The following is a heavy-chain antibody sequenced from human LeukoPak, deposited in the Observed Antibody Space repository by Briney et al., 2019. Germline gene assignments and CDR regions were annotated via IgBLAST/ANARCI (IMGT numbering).Heavy chain of an antibody. V-gene: IGHV1-2*02. J-gene: IGHJ3*02. CDR2: INPNSGGT. CDR1: GYTFTGYY. CDR3: ARAIIGYCSGGSCYSFDI. Sequence: ASVKVSCKASGYTFTGYYMHWVRQAPGQGLEWMGWINPNSGGTNYAQKFQGRVTMTRDTSISTAYMGLSRLRSDDTAVYYCARAIIGYCSGGSCYSFDIWGQGTMVTVSS. D-gene: IGHD2-15*01.